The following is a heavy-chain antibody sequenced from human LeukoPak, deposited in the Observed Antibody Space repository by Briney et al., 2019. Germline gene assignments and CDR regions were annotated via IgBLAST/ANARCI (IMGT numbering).Heavy chain of an antibody. CDR2: IKQDGSEK. CDR3: ARDGLPYCTTTSCYHSDF. D-gene: IGHD2-2*01. V-gene: IGHV3-7*01. Sequence: GGSLRLSCEASGFTFNSYWMTWVRQAPGKGLEWVANIKQDGSEKYHAASVKGRFTISRDNAKNSLFLQMNSLRPEDTAVYYCARDGLPYCTTTSCYHSDFWGQGTLVTVSS. CDR1: GFTFNSYW. J-gene: IGHJ4*02.